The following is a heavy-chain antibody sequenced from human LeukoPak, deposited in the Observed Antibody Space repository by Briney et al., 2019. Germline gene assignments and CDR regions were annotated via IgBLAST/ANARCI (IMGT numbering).Heavy chain of an antibody. Sequence: SETLSLTCTVSTDSISSYYSSWIRQPPGKGLEWIGYIYYSGSTNYNPSLKSRVTISVDTSTNQFSLKLGSVTAADTAVYYCARHGEYSSGWYDSWGQGTLVTVSS. V-gene: IGHV4-59*08. CDR3: ARHGEYSSGWYDS. CDR2: IYYSGST. CDR1: TDSISSYY. D-gene: IGHD6-19*01. J-gene: IGHJ5*01.